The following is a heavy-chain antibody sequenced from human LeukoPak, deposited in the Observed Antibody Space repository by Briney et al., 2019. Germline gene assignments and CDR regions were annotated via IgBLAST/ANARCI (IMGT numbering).Heavy chain of an antibody. CDR2: INWNGGST. CDR1: GFTFDDYG. J-gene: IGHJ6*03. CDR3: ARGNNYDFWSVGYMDV. V-gene: IGHV3-20*04. Sequence: PGGSLRLSCAASGFTFDDYGMSWVRQAPGKGLEWVSGINWNGGSTGYADSVKGRFTISRDNAKNSLYLQMSSLRAEDTALYYCARGNNYDFWSVGYMDVWGKGTTVTVSS. D-gene: IGHD3-3*01.